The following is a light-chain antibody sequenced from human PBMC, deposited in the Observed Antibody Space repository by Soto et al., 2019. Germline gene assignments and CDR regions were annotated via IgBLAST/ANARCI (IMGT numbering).Light chain of an antibody. CDR1: QSVTHN. Sequence: EIVLTQSPATLSLSPGERATLSCRASQSVTHNLAWYQQRPGQAPRLLIYDASNRAAGIPVRFSGSGSGTDFTLTISNLEPEDFAVYYCQQRTNWPPRYTFGQGTKLEIK. CDR2: DAS. CDR3: QQRTNWPPRYT. J-gene: IGKJ2*01. V-gene: IGKV3-11*01.